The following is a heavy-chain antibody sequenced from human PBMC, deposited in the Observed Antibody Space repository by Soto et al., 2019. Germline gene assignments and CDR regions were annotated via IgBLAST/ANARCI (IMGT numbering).Heavy chain of an antibody. Sequence: PVGSLRLSCTASGFIFRDYGMQWVRQAPGKGLEWLAFIWHDGSKKYYADSLKGRFTISRDNYKNTMYLQMSSPTVEDTAAYYCASQAFDYWGQGTLVTVSS. V-gene: IGHV3-33*01. J-gene: IGHJ4*02. CDR1: GFIFRDYG. CDR3: ASQAFDY. CDR2: IWHDGSKK.